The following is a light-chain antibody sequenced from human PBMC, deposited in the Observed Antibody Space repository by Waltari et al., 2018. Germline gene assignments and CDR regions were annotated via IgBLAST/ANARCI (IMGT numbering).Light chain of an antibody. Sequence: DIQMTQSPSTLSASVGDRVTITCRASQSISNWLAWYQQKPGKAPNLVIYKASSLEGGVPSRFSGSGSVTEFTLTISSLQPDDFANYYCQQYNSYPGTFGQGTKVEIK. J-gene: IGKJ1*01. CDR1: QSISNW. CDR3: QQYNSYPGT. CDR2: KAS. V-gene: IGKV1-5*03.